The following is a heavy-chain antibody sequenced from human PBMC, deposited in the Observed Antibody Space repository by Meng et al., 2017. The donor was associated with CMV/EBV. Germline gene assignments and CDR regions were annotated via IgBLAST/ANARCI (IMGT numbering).Heavy chain of an antibody. CDR3: ARDYDFWSGYAPTYYYYYGMDV. V-gene: IGHV3-48*03. CDR1: GFTFSSYE. CDR2: ISSSGSTI. D-gene: IGHD3-3*01. Sequence: GESLKISCTASGFTFSSYEMNWVRQAPGKGLEWVSYISSSGSTIYYADSVKGRFTISRDNAKNSLYLQMNSLRAEDTAGYYCARDYDFWSGYAPTYYYYYGMDVWGQGTTVTVSS. J-gene: IGHJ6*02.